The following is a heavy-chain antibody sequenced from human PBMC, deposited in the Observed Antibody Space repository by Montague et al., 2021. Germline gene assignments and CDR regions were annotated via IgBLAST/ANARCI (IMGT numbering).Heavy chain of an antibody. CDR2: IFWDDDK. V-gene: IGHV2-5*02. J-gene: IGHJ3*01. CDR1: GFSLSTSGVG. CDR3: APKIAAHKAHDGFSV. D-gene: IGHD6-13*01. Sequence: PALVKPTQTLTLTCTFSGFSLSTSGVGVGWIRQPPGKALEWLALIFWDDDKRYSPSLKSRLTITKDTTKNQVVLTLTNMDPVDTATYFCAPKIAAHKAHDGFSVWAKGQWSPSLQ.